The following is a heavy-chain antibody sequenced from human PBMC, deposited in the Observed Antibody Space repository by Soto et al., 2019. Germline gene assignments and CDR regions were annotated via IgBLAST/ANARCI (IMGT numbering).Heavy chain of an antibody. CDR3: ARERDGHNPNWFDL. CDR1: GFTVSSNY. Sequence: EVQVVETGGGLIQPGGSLRLSCAVSGFTVSSNYMSWVRQPPGKGPEWVSDIYSGGSTYYADSVKGRFTISRDNSKNTLYLQMNSLRAEHTAVYYCARERDGHNPNWFDLWGQGTLVTVSS. V-gene: IGHV3-53*02. CDR2: IYSGGST. J-gene: IGHJ5*02. D-gene: IGHD2-8*01.